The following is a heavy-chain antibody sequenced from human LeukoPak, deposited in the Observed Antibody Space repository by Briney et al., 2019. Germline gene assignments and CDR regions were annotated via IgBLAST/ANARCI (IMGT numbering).Heavy chain of an antibody. CDR1: GFTFSSYG. CDR2: ISGSGGST. J-gene: IGHJ4*02. Sequence: GGSLRLSCAASGFTFSSYGMSWVRQAPGKGLEWVSFISGSGGSTFYADSVKGRFTISRDNSKNTLYLQMSSLRAEDAAVYYCAKQWNYRSGNAYYFDYWGQGTLVTVSS. CDR3: AKQWNYRSGNAYYFDY. D-gene: IGHD3-10*01. V-gene: IGHV3-23*01.